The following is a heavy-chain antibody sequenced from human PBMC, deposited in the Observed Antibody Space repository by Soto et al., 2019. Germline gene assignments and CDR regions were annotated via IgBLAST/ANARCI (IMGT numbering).Heavy chain of an antibody. D-gene: IGHD1-26*01. CDR3: ARADSGRPFDY. J-gene: IGHJ4*02. V-gene: IGHV3-30-3*01. CDR1: GFTFSSYA. Sequence: GGSLRLSCAASGFTFSSYAMHWVRQAPGKGLEWVAVISYDGSNKYYADSVKGRFTISRDNSKNTLYLQMNSLRAEDTAVYYCARADSGRPFDYWGQGTLVTVS. CDR2: ISYDGSNK.